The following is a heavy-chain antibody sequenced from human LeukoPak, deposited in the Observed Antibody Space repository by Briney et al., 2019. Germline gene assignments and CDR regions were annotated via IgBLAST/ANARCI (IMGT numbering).Heavy chain of an antibody. Sequence: SETLSLTCIVSGGSISNYYWSWIRQPPGKGLEWIGYVYYSGSTNYNPSLKSRVTISVDTSKNQFSLKLSSVTAADTAVYYCARMKPPAYFDYWGQGTLVTVSS. V-gene: IGHV4-59*01. CDR2: VYYSGST. D-gene: IGHD1-14*01. CDR1: GGSISNYY. CDR3: ARMKPPAYFDY. J-gene: IGHJ4*02.